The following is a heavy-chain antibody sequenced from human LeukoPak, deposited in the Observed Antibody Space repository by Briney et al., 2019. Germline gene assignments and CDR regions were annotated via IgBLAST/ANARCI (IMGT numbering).Heavy chain of an antibody. CDR3: ARVVSYGSGKIRNYYFDY. J-gene: IGHJ4*02. D-gene: IGHD3-10*01. V-gene: IGHV4-34*01. CDR1: GGSFSGYY. Sequence: SETLSLTCAVYGGSFSGYYWSWIRQPPGKGLEWIGEINHSGSTNYNPSLKSRVTISVDTSKNQFSLKLRSVTAADTAIYYCARVVSYGSGKIRNYYFDYWGQGIQVTVSP. CDR2: INHSGST.